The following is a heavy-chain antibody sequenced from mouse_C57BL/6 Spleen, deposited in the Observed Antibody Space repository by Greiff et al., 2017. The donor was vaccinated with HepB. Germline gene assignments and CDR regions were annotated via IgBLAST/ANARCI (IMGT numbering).Heavy chain of an antibody. D-gene: IGHD1-1*01. Sequence: VQLQQPGAELVKPGASVKLSCKASGYTFTSYWMQWVKQRPGQGLEWIGEIDPSDSYTNYNQKFKGKATLTVDTSSSTAYMQLSSLTSEDSAVYYCAGRPYYYGSSWFAYWGQGTLVTVSA. CDR1: GYTFTSYW. CDR3: AGRPYYYGSSWFAY. J-gene: IGHJ3*01. V-gene: IGHV1-50*01. CDR2: IDPSDSYT.